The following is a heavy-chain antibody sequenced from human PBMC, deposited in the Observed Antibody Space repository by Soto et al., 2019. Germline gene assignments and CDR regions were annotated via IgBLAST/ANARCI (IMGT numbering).Heavy chain of an antibody. CDR3: ASSQKGYNWNYFDH. CDR2: ISSHGRDI. D-gene: IGHD1-20*01. Sequence: GGSLRLSCEASGFTFTSDSMTWVRQAPGEGLEWVSSISSHGRDIFYADSVKGRFTISRDNAKDSLHLQMNSLTGEDSAVYYCASSQKGYNWNYFDHWGQGALVTVSS. CDR1: GFTFTSDS. V-gene: IGHV3-21*06. J-gene: IGHJ4*02.